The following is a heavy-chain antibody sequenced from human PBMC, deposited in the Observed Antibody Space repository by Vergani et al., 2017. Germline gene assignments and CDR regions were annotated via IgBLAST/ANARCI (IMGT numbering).Heavy chain of an antibody. CDR1: GFTFSSYG. CDR3: ARVSRPYCSGGSCPKGLGY. CDR2: IWYDGSNK. D-gene: IGHD2-15*01. V-gene: IGHV3-33*01. Sequence: QVQLVESGGGVVKPGRSLRLSCAASGFTFSSYGMHWVRQAPGKGLEWVAVIWYDGSNKYYADSVKGRFTLSRDNSKNTLYLQMNSLRAEDTAVYYCARVSRPYCSGGSCPKGLGYWGQGTLVTVSS. J-gene: IGHJ4*02.